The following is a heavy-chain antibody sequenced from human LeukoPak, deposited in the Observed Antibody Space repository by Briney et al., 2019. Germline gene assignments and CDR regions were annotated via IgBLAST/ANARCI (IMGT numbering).Heavy chain of an antibody. V-gene: IGHV3-49*04. CDR1: GFTFGDYA. J-gene: IGHJ6*03. CDR3: TRGLDTAMAYYYYYMDV. Sequence: GGSLRLSCTASGFTFGDYAMSWVRQAPGKGLEWVGFIRSKAYGGTTEYAASVKGRFTISRDDSKSIAYLQMNSLKTEDTAVYYCTRGLDTAMAYYYYYMDVWGRGTTVTASS. D-gene: IGHD5-18*01. CDR2: IRSKAYGGTT.